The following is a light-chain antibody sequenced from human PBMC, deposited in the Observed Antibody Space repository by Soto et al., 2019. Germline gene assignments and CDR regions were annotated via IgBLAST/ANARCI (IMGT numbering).Light chain of an antibody. CDR2: DAS. CDR3: QQRSNWPPA. V-gene: IGKV3-11*01. Sequence: EIVLTQSPATLSLSPGERATHSCRASQSVSSYLAWYQQKPGQAPRLLIYDASNRATGIPARFSGSGSGTDFTLSISSLEPEDFAVYYCQQRSNWPPAFGQGTRL. J-gene: IGKJ5*01. CDR1: QSVSSY.